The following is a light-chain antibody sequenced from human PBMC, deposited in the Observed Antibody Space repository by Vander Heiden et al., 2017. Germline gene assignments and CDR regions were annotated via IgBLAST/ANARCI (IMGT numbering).Light chain of an antibody. J-gene: IGKJ2*01. Sequence: DIVMTQSPDSLAVSLGGRATTNCKSRQSVLFSSNNKNYLAWYQQKPGQPPKLLIYWASTRESGVPDRFSGSGSGTDFTLTISSLQAEDVAVYYCQQYYSTPPLTFGQGTKLEIK. V-gene: IGKV4-1*01. CDR2: WAS. CDR1: QSVLFSSNNKNY. CDR3: QQYYSTPPLT.